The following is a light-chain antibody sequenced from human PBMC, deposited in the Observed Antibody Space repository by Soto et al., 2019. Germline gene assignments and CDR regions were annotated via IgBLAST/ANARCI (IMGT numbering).Light chain of an antibody. J-gene: IGKJ5*01. Sequence: EIVMTQSPATLSVSPGERATLSCRASQSVSNNLAWYQQKPGQAPRLLIHGTSNRATGIPDRFSGSGSGTDFTLTISSLEPEDFAVYYCHQRSSWPITFGQGTRLEIK. CDR1: QSVSNN. CDR2: GTS. CDR3: HQRSSWPIT. V-gene: IGKV3-11*01.